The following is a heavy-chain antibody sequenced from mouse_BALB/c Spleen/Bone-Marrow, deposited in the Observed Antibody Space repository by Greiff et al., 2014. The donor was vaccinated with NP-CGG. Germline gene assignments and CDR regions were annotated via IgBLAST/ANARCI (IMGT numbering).Heavy chain of an antibody. V-gene: IGHV3-8*02. J-gene: IGHJ4*01. D-gene: IGHD1-1*01. CDR1: GDSITSGY. Sequence: EVQLQQSGPSLVKPSQTLSLTCSVTGDSITSGYWNWIRKFPGNKLEYMGYISYSGSTYYNPSLKSRISITRGTSKNQYYLQLNSVTTEDTATYYCARGGGSSYNYAMDYWGQGTSVTVSS. CDR2: ISYSGST. CDR3: ARGGGSSYNYAMDY.